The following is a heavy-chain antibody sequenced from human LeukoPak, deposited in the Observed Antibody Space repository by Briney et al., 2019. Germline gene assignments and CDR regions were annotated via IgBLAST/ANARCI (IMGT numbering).Heavy chain of an antibody. V-gene: IGHV1-2*02. Sequence: ASVKVSCKASEYTFTGYYMHWVRQAPGQGLEWMGWINPNSGGTNYAQKFQGRVTMTRDTSISTAYMELSRLRSDDTAVYYCARDLDCSGGSCYYAFDIWGQGTMVTVSP. D-gene: IGHD2-15*01. CDR2: INPNSGGT. J-gene: IGHJ3*02. CDR1: EYTFTGYY. CDR3: ARDLDCSGGSCYYAFDI.